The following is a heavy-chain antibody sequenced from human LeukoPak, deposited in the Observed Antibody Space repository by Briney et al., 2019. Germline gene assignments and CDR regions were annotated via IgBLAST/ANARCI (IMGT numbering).Heavy chain of an antibody. Sequence: SGPTLVNPTQTLTLTCTFSGFSLSTSGMRVGWIRQPPGKALEWLASIDWDDDKFYSTSLKTRLTISKDTSKNQVVLTMTNMDPVDTATYYCARNAYYYDRSGYGEFDYWGQGTLVTVSS. CDR2: IDWDDDK. CDR3: ARNAYYYDRSGYGEFDY. CDR1: GFSLSTSGMR. D-gene: IGHD3-22*01. J-gene: IGHJ4*02. V-gene: IGHV2-70*04.